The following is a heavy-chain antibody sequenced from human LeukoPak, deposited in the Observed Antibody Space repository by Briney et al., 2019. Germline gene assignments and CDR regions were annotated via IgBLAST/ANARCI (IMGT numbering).Heavy chain of an antibody. CDR3: ARGRDRSKAGDL. CDR2: IHPHGIF. Sequence: SETLSLTCAVHGGSCDDYYCSWIRQPPGKGLEWIGEIHPHGIFYYNSSLVSRVTISIDTSKTQFSLRLTTVTAADTAFYYCARGRDRSKAGDLWGPRSLVTVSS. J-gene: IGHJ5*02. CDR1: GGSCDDYY. V-gene: IGHV4-34*01. D-gene: IGHD5-24*01.